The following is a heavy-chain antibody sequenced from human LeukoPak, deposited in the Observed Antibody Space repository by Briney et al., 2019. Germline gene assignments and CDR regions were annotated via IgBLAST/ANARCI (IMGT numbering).Heavy chain of an antibody. Sequence: SETLSLTCSVSGDSIRSYYWSWIRQPAGKGLEWIGRIYSVGTTNYNPSLKSRVTMSIDTSKNQFSLGLSSVTAADTAVYYCARGAGYSRYFDLWGRGTLVTVSS. J-gene: IGHJ2*01. CDR1: GDSIRSYY. D-gene: IGHD6-13*01. CDR2: IYSVGTT. CDR3: ARGAGYSRYFDL. V-gene: IGHV4-4*07.